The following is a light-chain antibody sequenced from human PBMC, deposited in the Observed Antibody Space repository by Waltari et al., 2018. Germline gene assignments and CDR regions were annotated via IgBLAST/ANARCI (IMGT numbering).Light chain of an antibody. CDR3: QSYDSSLSGSWV. Sequence: QSVLTQPPSASGAPGQRVTISCTGTSSNIGAGYDVHWYQQLPGQSPQLLIDANSNRPSGVPDRFSGSKSGTSASLAITGLQAEDEADYYCQSYDSSLSGSWVFGGGTKLTVL. J-gene: IGLJ3*02. V-gene: IGLV1-40*01. CDR2: ANS. CDR1: SSNIGAGYD.